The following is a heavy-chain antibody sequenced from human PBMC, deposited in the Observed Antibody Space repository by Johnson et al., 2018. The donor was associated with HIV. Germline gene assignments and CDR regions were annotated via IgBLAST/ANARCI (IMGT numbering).Heavy chain of an antibody. J-gene: IGHJ3*02. Sequence: VQLVESGGGVVRPGGSLRLSCAASGFSFGDYYMSWIRQAPGKGLEWVSAIRGSSGRTNYADYVKGRFTISRDNSKNTLYLQMNSLRAEDTAVYYCARSSGSYLDDAFDIWGQGTMVTVSS. CDR2: IRGSSGRT. CDR3: ARSSGSYLDDAFDI. CDR1: GFSFGDYY. D-gene: IGHD1-26*01. V-gene: IGHV3-23*04.